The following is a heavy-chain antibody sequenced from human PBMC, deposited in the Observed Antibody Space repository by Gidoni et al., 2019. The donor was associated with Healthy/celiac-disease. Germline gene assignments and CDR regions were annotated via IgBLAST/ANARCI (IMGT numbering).Heavy chain of an antibody. Sequence: QVQLVESGGGVVQHGRSLSLSCAASGVTFSRYAMHWVRQAPGKGLEWVAVISYDGSNKYYADSVKGRFTISRDNSKNTLYLQMNSLRAEDTAVYYCARDLDQWLVGGPDYWGQGTLVTVSS. CDR1: GVTFSRYA. CDR3: ARDLDQWLVGGPDY. D-gene: IGHD6-19*01. V-gene: IGHV3-30-3*01. CDR2: ISYDGSNK. J-gene: IGHJ4*02.